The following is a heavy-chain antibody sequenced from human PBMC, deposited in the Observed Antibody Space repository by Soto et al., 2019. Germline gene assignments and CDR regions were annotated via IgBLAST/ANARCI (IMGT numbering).Heavy chain of an antibody. CDR3: ARVGPKTYYDPLTASEFDS. J-gene: IGHJ4*02. V-gene: IGHV4-34*02. D-gene: IGHD3-9*01. CDR2: INDIGST. CDR1: GGSFRGYY. Sequence: QVQLQQWGARLLKPSETLSLTCAVYGGSFRGYYWSWIRQSPGKGLEWIAEINDIGSTNYNPSLKSRVSISVDPSKNHFSLELSSVTAADTAVYYCARVGPKTYYDPLTASEFDSWGQGTLVTVSS.